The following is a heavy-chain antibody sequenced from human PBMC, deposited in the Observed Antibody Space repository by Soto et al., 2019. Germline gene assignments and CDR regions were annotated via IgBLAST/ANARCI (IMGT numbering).Heavy chain of an antibody. Sequence: GASVKVSCKSSGYTFTGYYMHWLRQAPGQGLEWMGWINAGNGNTKYSQKFQGRVTITRDASASTAYMELSSLRSEDTAVYYCARGSGYYYWDDYWGQGTLVTVSS. CDR2: INAGNGNT. D-gene: IGHD3-22*01. CDR1: GYTFTGYY. J-gene: IGHJ4*02. CDR3: ARGSGYYYWDDY. V-gene: IGHV1-3*01.